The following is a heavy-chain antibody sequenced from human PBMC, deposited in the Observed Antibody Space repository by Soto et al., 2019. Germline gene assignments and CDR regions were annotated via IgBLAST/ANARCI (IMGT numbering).Heavy chain of an antibody. V-gene: IGHV4-59*01. Sequence: SETLSLTCTVSGGSISSYYWSWIRQPPGKGLEWIGYIYYSGSTNYNPSLKSRVTISVDTSTSTAYMELSSLRSEDTAVYYCARDEATARFDPWGQGTLVTVSS. D-gene: IGHD5-12*01. CDR2: IYYSGST. J-gene: IGHJ5*02. CDR3: ARDEATARFDP. CDR1: GGSISSYY.